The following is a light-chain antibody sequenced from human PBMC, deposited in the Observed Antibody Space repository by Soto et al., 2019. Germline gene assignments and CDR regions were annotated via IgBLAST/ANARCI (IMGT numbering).Light chain of an antibody. CDR3: QQYNRYWT. Sequence: DIQMTQSPSSLSASVGDRVTITCRASQSISNYLNWYQHKPGKAPKLLIYAASSLESGVPSRFSGSGSETEFTLTISSLLPDDFATYYCQQYNRYWTFGQGTKVDIK. V-gene: IGKV1-39*01. CDR2: AAS. J-gene: IGKJ1*01. CDR1: QSISNY.